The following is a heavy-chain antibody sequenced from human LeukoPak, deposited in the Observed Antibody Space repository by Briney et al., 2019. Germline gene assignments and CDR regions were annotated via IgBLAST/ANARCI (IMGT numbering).Heavy chain of an antibody. J-gene: IGHJ4*02. Sequence: GGSLSLSCAVSGFTFRSYEMNWVRQAPGKGLEWVSYISSSGSTIYYTDSVKSRSTTSRDNAKNTLYLQMNSLRADDTAVYYWSRDRNKGGSYGPSVIFDYWGQGTLVTVSS. CDR2: ISSSGSTI. D-gene: IGHD1-26*01. CDR3: SRDRNKGGSYGPSVIFDY. CDR1: GFTFRSYE. V-gene: IGHV3-48*03.